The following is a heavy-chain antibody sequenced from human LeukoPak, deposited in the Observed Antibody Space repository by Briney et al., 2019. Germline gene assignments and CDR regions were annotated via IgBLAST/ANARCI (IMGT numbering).Heavy chain of an antibody. CDR2: IYYSGST. D-gene: IGHD2-2*01. Sequence: SETLSLTCTVSGGSISSYYWSWIRQPPGKGLEWIGYIYYSGSTNYNPSLKSRVTISVDTSKNQFSLKLSSVTAADTAVYYCARDSRYCSSTSCYGAFDIWGQGTMVTVSS. J-gene: IGHJ3*02. V-gene: IGHV4-59*12. CDR1: GGSISSYY. CDR3: ARDSRYCSSTSCYGAFDI.